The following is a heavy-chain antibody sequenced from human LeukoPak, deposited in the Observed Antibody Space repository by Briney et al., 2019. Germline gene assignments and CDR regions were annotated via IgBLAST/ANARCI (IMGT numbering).Heavy chain of an antibody. V-gene: IGHV4-59*01. CDR1: GGSISSYY. J-gene: IGHJ3*02. Sequence: PSETLSLICTVSGGSISSYYWSWIRQPPGKGLEWIGYIYYSGSTNYNPSLKSRVTISVDTSKNQFSLKLSSVTAADTAVYYCARTYYDILTGYTDDAFDIWGQGTMVTVSS. CDR2: IYYSGST. D-gene: IGHD3-9*01. CDR3: ARTYYDILTGYTDDAFDI.